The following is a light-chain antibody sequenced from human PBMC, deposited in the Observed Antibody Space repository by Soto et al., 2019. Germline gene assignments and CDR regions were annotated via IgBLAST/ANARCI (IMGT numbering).Light chain of an antibody. CDR2: GAA. V-gene: IGKV3-15*01. Sequence: ELVMTQSPATLSVSPGERVTLSFIASQNIVNNLAWYQQKPGQGPWLLIYGAATRATGVPARLSGSGSGTEFTLTISSLTSEYFALYYWQQYYSWPLTFGPGTKLDVK. CDR3: QQYYSWPLT. CDR1: QNIVNN. J-gene: IGKJ3*01.